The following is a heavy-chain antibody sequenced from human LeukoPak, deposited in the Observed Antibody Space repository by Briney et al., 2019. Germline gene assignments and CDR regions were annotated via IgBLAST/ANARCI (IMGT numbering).Heavy chain of an antibody. J-gene: IGHJ6*03. CDR2: INPNSGGT. CDR1: GYTFTGYY. V-gene: IGHV1-2*02. CDR3: VRGRYSSSWTLYYYYYYMDV. Sequence: ASVKVSCKASGYTFTGYYMHWVRQAPGQGLEWMGWINPNSGGTNYAQKFQGRVTMTRDTSISTAYMELSRLRSDDTAVYYCVRGRYSSSWTLYYYYYYMDVWGKGTTVTVSS. D-gene: IGHD6-13*01.